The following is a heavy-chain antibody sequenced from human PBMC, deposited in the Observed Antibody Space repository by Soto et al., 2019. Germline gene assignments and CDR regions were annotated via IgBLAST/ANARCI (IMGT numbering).Heavy chain of an antibody. CDR2: VYSTGTI. D-gene: IGHD3-10*01. J-gene: IGHJ5*02. Sequence: PSETLSLTCTVSGDFISYYSWAWIRQSAGKGLEWIGRVYSTGTIFYNPSLKSRATMPVETSKNQVSLKPPPMNAAATAEHYWAREDFGPNTRAFDPWGQGTLVTVSS. CDR1: GDFISYYS. V-gene: IGHV4-4*07. CDR3: AREDFGPNTRAFDP.